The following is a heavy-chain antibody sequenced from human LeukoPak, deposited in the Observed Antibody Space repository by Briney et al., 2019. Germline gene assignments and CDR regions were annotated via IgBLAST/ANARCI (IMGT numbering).Heavy chain of an antibody. CDR2: IYYSGST. Sequence: SETLPLTCAVSSDSISGYYWSWIRQPPGKGLEWIGYIYYSGSTKYNPSLKSGVTISVDTSKNQFSLRLSSVTAADTAMYYCAREKSGGSNDYWGQGTLVTVSS. V-gene: IGHV4-59*01. CDR1: SDSISGYY. CDR3: AREKSGGSNDY. J-gene: IGHJ4*02. D-gene: IGHD1-26*01.